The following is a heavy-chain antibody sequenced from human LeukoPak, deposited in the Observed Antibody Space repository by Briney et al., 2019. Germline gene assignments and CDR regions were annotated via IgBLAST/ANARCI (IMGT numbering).Heavy chain of an antibody. CDR3: ARESVSSGYYPGLDY. V-gene: IGHV3-21*01. Sequence: GGSLRLSCAASGFTFSSYSMNWVRHAPGKGLEWVSSISSSSSYIYYADSVKGRFTISRDNPKNSLYLQMNSLRAEDTAVYYCARESVSSGYYPGLDYWGQGTLVTVSS. D-gene: IGHD3-22*01. J-gene: IGHJ4*02. CDR2: ISSSSSYI. CDR1: GFTFSSYS.